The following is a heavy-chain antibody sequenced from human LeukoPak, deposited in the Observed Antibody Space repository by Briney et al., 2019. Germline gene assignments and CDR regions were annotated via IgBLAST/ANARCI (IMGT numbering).Heavy chain of an antibody. CDR1: GGSISSGGYS. CDR3: ARGVTYYYDSSGEGSLDY. J-gene: IGHJ4*02. CDR2: IYHSGST. V-gene: IGHV4-30-2*01. D-gene: IGHD3-22*01. Sequence: PSQTLSLTCAFSGGSISSGGYSWSWIRPPPGEGLEWIGYIYHSGSTYYNPSLKSRVTISVDRSKNQFSLKLSSVTAADTAVYCCARGVTYYYDSSGEGSLDYWGQGTLVTVSS.